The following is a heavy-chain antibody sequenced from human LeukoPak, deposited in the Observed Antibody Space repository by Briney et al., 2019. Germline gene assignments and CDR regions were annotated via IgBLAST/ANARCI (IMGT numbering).Heavy chain of an antibody. CDR1: GFTFSSYG. D-gene: IGHD3-22*01. CDR3: ARDDYDSSTPYFFDY. Sequence: GGSLRLSCAASGFTFSSYGMSWVRQAPGKGLEWVSYISSSGTTIYYADSVKGRFTISRDNAQNSLFLQMNSLRAEDTAVYYCARDDYDSSTPYFFDYWGQGTLVTVSS. V-gene: IGHV3-48*04. CDR2: ISSSGTTI. J-gene: IGHJ4*02.